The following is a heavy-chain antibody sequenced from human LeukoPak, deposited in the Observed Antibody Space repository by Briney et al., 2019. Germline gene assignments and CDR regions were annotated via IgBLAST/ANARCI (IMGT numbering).Heavy chain of an antibody. CDR2: INPNSGGT. Sequence: ASVTVSCKASGCTFTGYYMHWVRQAPGQGLEWMGRINPNSGGTNYAQKFQGRVTMTRDTSISTAYMELSRLRSDDTAVYYCAYWGSYRYLDYWGQGTLVTVSS. V-gene: IGHV1-2*06. CDR3: AYWGSYRYLDY. CDR1: GCTFTGYY. D-gene: IGHD3-16*02. J-gene: IGHJ4*02.